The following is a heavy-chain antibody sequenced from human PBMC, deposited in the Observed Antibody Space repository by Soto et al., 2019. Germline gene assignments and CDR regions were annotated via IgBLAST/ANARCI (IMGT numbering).Heavy chain of an antibody. D-gene: IGHD4-4*01. J-gene: IGHJ5*01. CDR1: GFTFSSYW. V-gene: IGHV3-74*01. Sequence: GGSLRLSCAASGFTFSSYWMHWVRQAPGKGLVWVSRIKSDGSSTSYADTVKGRFTISRDNTKNTLYLQMNSLRAEDTAGYYCAGRYSAVFDYWGQGTLVTVSS. CDR3: AGRYSAVFDY. CDR2: IKSDGSST.